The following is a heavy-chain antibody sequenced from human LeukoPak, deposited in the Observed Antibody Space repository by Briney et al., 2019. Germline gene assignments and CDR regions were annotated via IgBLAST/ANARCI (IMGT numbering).Heavy chain of an antibody. CDR1: GFTFDIYT. V-gene: IGHV3-30-3*01. CDR3: GKDVGPSSLSSASWQIDY. CDR2: ISFDGSNK. J-gene: IGHJ4*02. D-gene: IGHD2-2*01. Sequence: GRSLRLSCAASGFTFDIYTMHWVRQAPGNGLEWVAVISFDGSNKYYADSVKGRFTISRDDSKNTVYLQMNSLRAEDTAVYYCGKDVGPSSLSSASWQIDYWGQGTLVTVSS.